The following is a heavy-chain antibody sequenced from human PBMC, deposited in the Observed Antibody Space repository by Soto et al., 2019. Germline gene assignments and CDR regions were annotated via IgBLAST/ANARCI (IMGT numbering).Heavy chain of an antibody. V-gene: IGHV1-2*04. CDR1: GYTFTGYY. D-gene: IGHD1-26*01. Sequence: GASVKVSCKASGYTFTGYYMHWVRQAPGQGLEWMGWINPNSGGTNYAQKFQGWVTMTRDTSISTAYMELSRLRSDDTAVYYCARVGVGAFNWFDPWGQGTLVTVSS. CDR2: INPNSGGT. CDR3: ARVGVGAFNWFDP. J-gene: IGHJ5*02.